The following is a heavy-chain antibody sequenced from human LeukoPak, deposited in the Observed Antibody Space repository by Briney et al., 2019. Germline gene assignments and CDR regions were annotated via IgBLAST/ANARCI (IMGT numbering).Heavy chain of an antibody. CDR3: AREFVVVVPAADDAFDI. CDR1: GGSFSGYY. V-gene: IGHV4-34*01. CDR2: INHSGST. Sequence: KASETPSLTCAVYGGSFSGYYWSWIRQPPGKGLEWIGEINHSGSTNYNPSLKSRVTISVDTSKNQFSLKLSSVTAADTAVYYCAREFVVVVPAADDAFDIWGQGTMVTVSS. D-gene: IGHD2-2*01. J-gene: IGHJ3*02.